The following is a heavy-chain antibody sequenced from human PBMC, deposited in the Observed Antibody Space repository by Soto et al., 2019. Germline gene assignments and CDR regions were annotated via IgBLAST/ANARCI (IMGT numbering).Heavy chain of an antibody. CDR2: LTGSSSNI. Sequence: GGSLRLSCAASGFSFRNYAMSWVRQAPGKGLEWISTLTGSSSNIYYADSVKGRFAISGDNSRNTLYLQMNSLTAEDTAVYYCANGRATYGLLTHDYWGQGTLVTVSS. D-gene: IGHD3-10*01. CDR1: GFSFRNYA. V-gene: IGHV3-23*01. J-gene: IGHJ4*02. CDR3: ANGRATYGLLTHDY.